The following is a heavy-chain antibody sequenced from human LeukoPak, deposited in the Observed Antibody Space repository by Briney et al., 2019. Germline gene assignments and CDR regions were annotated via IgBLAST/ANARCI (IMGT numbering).Heavy chain of an antibody. CDR3: AKDLGGSATTV. J-gene: IGHJ4*02. D-gene: IGHD2-2*01. V-gene: IGHV3-9*01. Sequence: GRSQRLSCAASGFTFEDHVMHWVRQAPGKGLEWVSSISWSGDRMGYADAVKGRFTISRDNAKNSLFLQMNSLRVEDTALYYCAKDLGGSATTVWGQGTLVTVSS. CDR2: ISWSGDRM. CDR1: GFTFEDHV.